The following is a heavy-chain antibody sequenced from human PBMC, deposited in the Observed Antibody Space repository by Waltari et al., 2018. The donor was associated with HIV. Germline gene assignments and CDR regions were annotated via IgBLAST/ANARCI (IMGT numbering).Heavy chain of an antibody. CDR1: GLTFSDYY. V-gene: IGHV3-11*01. CDR3: ARDGGTYYIDY. D-gene: IGHD1-1*01. J-gene: IGHJ4*02. CDR2: ISNSGTTI. Sequence: QVQLLEAGGGLVKPGGSLRLSCAASGLTFSDYYMNWIRQVPGKGLEWISFISNSGTTIYYADSVKGRFTISRDNAKNSLYLQMNTLRAGDTAVYYCARDGGTYYIDYWGQGTLVTVSS.